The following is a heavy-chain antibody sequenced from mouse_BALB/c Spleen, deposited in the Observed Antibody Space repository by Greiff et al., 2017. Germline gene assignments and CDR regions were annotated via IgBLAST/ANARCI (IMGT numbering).Heavy chain of an antibody. CDR3: ARDAMDY. CDR1: GFTFSDYY. Sequence: EVQLVESGGGLVKPGGSLKLSCAASGFTFSDYYMYWVRQTPEKRLEWVATISDGGSYTYYPDSVKGRFTISRDNAKNNLYLQISSLKSEDTAMYYCARDAMDYWGQGTSVTVSS. CDR2: ISDGGSYT. V-gene: IGHV5-4*02. J-gene: IGHJ4*01.